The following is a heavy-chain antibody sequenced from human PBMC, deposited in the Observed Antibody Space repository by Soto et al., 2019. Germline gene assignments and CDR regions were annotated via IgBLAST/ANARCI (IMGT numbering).Heavy chain of an antibody. CDR1: GYSFAGYW. V-gene: IGHV5-10-1*01. CDR3: ARQIYDSDTGPNFQYYFDS. Sequence: GESLKISWTGSGYSFAGYWITWVRQKPGKGLQWMGRIDPSDSQTYYSPSFRGHVTISATKSITTVFLQWSSLRASDTAMYYCARQIYDSDTGPNFQYYFDSWGQGTPVTVSS. D-gene: IGHD3-22*01. J-gene: IGHJ4*02. CDR2: IDPSDSQT.